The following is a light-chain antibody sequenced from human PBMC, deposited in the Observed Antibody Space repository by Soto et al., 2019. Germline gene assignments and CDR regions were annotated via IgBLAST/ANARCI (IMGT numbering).Light chain of an antibody. Sequence: QSALTQPASVSGSPGQSITISCTGTGSDIGNYNYVSWYQQHPGKAPKLMIYGVSNRPSGVSNRFSGSKSGNAASLTISGLQAEDEADYYCSSYTSYTPLWVFGGGTKLTVL. CDR2: GVS. CDR1: GSDIGNYNY. CDR3: SSYTSYTPLWV. V-gene: IGLV2-14*01. J-gene: IGLJ3*02.